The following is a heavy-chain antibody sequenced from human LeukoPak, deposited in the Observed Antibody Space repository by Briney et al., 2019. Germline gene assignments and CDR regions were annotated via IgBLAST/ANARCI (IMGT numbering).Heavy chain of an antibody. J-gene: IGHJ6*03. CDR3: ARAYYDFWSGYSIDYCYYCYMDV. Sequence: SETLSLTCTVSGGSISSYYWSWIRQPPGKGLEWIGYIYYSGSTNYNPSLKSRVTISVDTSKNQFSLKLSSVTAADTAVYYCARAYYDFWSGYSIDYCYYCYMDVWGKGTTVTVSS. CDR1: GGSISSYY. D-gene: IGHD3-3*01. V-gene: IGHV4-59*01. CDR2: IYYSGST.